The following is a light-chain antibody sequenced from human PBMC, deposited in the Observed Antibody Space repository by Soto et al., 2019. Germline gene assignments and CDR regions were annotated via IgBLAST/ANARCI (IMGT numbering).Light chain of an antibody. Sequence: EIVMTQSPATLSVSPGERATLSCRASQRVSSNLAWYKQKRGPAPRLLIYGASTRATGIPARFSGSGSGTEFTLTISSLQSEDFAVYYCQQYNNWPWTFGQGTKVDIK. CDR3: QQYNNWPWT. J-gene: IGKJ1*01. CDR1: QRVSSN. CDR2: GAS. V-gene: IGKV3-15*01.